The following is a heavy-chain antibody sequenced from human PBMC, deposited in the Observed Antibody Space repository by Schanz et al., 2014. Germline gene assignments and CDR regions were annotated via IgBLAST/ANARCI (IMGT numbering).Heavy chain of an antibody. J-gene: IGHJ4*02. CDR3: AKRAFGDYFEN. V-gene: IGHV3-33*06. CDR2: IWYDGSNK. Sequence: QVQLVESGGGVVQPGRSLRLSCAASGFTFSSYGMHWVRQAPGKGLEWVAVIWYDGSNKYYADSVKGRFTISRDNSKNTLYLQMNSLRAEDTAVYYCAKRAFGDYFENWGQGTLVTVSS. D-gene: IGHD2-21*01. CDR1: GFTFSSYG.